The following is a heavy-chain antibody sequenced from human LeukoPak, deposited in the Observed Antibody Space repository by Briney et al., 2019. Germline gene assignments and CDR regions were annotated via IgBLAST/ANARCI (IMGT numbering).Heavy chain of an antibody. J-gene: IGHJ6*03. V-gene: IGHV3-33*01. CDR1: GFTFSSYG. CDR3: ARDRSGSYRRYYYYYYMDV. Sequence: GGSLRLSCAASGFTFSSYGMHWVRQAPGKGLEWVAVIWYDGSNKYYADSVKGRFTISRDNSKNTLYLQMNNLRAEDTAVYYCARDRSGSYRRYYYYYYMDVWGKGTTVTVSS. CDR2: IWYDGSNK. D-gene: IGHD3-10*01.